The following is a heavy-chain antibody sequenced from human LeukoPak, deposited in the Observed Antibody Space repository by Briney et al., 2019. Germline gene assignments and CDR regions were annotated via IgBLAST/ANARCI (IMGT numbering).Heavy chain of an antibody. CDR1: GYRFITYG. J-gene: IGHJ4*02. Sequence: ASVKDSCMASGYRFITYGISWVRQAPGQGREWMGRISGYNGNTNYAQKLQGRVTMTTDTSTSTAYMELRRLRSDDTGVYYCAREYCSTTRCYMADYWGQGTLVTVSS. CDR2: ISGYNGNT. V-gene: IGHV1-18*01. CDR3: AREYCSTTRCYMADY. D-gene: IGHD2-2*01.